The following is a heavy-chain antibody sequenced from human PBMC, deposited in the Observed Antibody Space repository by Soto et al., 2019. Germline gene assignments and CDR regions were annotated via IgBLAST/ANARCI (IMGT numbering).Heavy chain of an antibody. CDR1: GFTFDDNA. V-gene: IGHV3-9*01. CDR3: AISQDRGGRTTFIY. Sequence: GGSLRLSCAVSGFTFDDNAMHWVRQAPEKGLEWVSGINWKSDIGYADSVKGRFTISRDNAENSLYLQMNSPRAEDTALYYCAISQDRGGRTTFIYWGQGTQVTVSS. D-gene: IGHD3-16*01. J-gene: IGHJ4*02. CDR2: INWKSDI.